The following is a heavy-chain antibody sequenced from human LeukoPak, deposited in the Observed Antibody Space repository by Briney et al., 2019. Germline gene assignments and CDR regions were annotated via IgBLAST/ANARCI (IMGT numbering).Heavy chain of an antibody. V-gene: IGHV4-39*07. CDR1: NDSISSRSYY. CDR3: ARGVFAFDY. J-gene: IGHJ4*02. D-gene: IGHD6-13*01. CDR2: LYSSGST. Sequence: SATLSLTCTVSNDSISSRSYYWGWIRQPPGERLEWIGSLYSSGSTYYNPSLQSRVTISGDPSKKHFSLKLSSVTAADTAVYYCARGVFAFDYWGQGTLVTVSS.